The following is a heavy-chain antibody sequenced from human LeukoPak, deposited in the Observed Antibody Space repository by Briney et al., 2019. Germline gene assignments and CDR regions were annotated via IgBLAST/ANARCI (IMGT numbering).Heavy chain of an antibody. Sequence: GASVKVSCKASGYTFTSYGISWVRQAPGQGVEWMGWISAYNGNTNYAQELQGRVTMTTDTSTSTAYMELRSLRSDDTAVYYCARDGSIAVAGYYFDYWGQGTLVTVSS. J-gene: IGHJ4*02. V-gene: IGHV1-18*04. CDR3: ARDGSIAVAGYYFDY. CDR2: ISAYNGNT. D-gene: IGHD6-19*01. CDR1: GYTFTSYG.